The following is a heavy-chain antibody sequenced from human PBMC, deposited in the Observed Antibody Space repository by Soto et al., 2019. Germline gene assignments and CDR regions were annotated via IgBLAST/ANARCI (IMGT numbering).Heavy chain of an antibody. V-gene: IGHV1-69*01. CDR3: ARGPRGSYRYWYFDL. CDR1: GGTFSSYA. CDR2: IIAIFGTA. D-gene: IGHD1-26*01. Sequence: QVQLVQSGAEVKKPGSSVKVSSKASGGTFSSYAISWVRQAPGQGLEWMGGIIAIFGTANYAQKFQGRVTITADESTSTAYMELSSLRYEDTAVYYCARGPRGSYRYWYFDLWGRGTLVTVSS. J-gene: IGHJ2*01.